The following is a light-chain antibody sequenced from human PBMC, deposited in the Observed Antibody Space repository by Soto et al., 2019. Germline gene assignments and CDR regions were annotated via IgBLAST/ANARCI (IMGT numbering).Light chain of an antibody. J-gene: IGLJ2*01. CDR2: YDD. CDR1: SSNIGNNA. Sequence: QPVLTQPPSVSEAPRQRVTISCSGSSSNIGNNAVNWYQQLPGKAPKLLIYYDDLLPSGVSDRFSGSKSGTSASLAISGLQSVDEADDYCAAWDDSLNGLVVFGGGTKLTVL. V-gene: IGLV1-36*01. CDR3: AAWDDSLNGLVV.